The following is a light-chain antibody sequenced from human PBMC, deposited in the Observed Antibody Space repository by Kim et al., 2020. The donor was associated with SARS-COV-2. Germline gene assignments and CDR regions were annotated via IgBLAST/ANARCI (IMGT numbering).Light chain of an antibody. J-gene: IGLJ3*02. CDR3: QSYDRSLGWV. CDR1: TSNIGAGYD. CDR2: GHK. V-gene: IGLV1-40*01. Sequence: QPVLTQPPSVSGAPGQRVSISCTGSTSNIGAGYDIHWYQQLPGTAPKLLIYGHKNRPSGVPDRFSGSKSDTSASLAITGLQPEDEADYYCQSYDRSLGWVFGGGTKLTVL.